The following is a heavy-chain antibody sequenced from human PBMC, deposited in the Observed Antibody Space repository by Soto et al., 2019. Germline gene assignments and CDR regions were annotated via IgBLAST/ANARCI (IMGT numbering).Heavy chain of an antibody. CDR1: GGSISSGGYY. Sequence: SETLSLTCTVSGGSISSGGYYGSWIRQPPGKCLEGIGYIYYSGSTYYNPSLKSRVTISVDTSKNQFSLTLSSVTAADTAVYYCARASDLRELVPAAMKPDYYGMDVWGQGPTVTVSS. CDR3: ARASDLRELVPAAMKPDYYGMDV. CDR2: IYYSGST. J-gene: IGHJ6*02. V-gene: IGHV4-30-4*01. D-gene: IGHD2-2*01.